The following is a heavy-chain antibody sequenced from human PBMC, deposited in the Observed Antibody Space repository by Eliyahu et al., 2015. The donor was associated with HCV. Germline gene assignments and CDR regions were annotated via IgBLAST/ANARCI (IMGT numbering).Heavy chain of an antibody. Sequence: EVQLVESGGGLVQPGGSLRLSCAASGFTFXSYWMHWVRQAPGKGLVWVSRINSDGSSTSYADSVKGRFTISRDNAKNTLYLQMNSLRAEDTAVYYCAQSPPAAQFDYWGQGTLVTVSS. V-gene: IGHV3-74*01. CDR3: AQSPPAAQFDY. J-gene: IGHJ4*02. CDR1: GFTFXSYW. CDR2: INSDGSST. D-gene: IGHD2-15*01.